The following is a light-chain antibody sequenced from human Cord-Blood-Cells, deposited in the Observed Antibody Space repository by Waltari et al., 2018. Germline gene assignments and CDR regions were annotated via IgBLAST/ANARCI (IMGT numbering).Light chain of an antibody. CDR3: QQSYSTPRT. V-gene: IGKV1-39*01. CDR1: QSISSY. J-gene: IGKJ4*01. CDR2: AAS. Sequence: DIPVTPSPSPLSSSVGDRVNITCRASQSISSYLNWYQQKPGKAPKLLIYAASSLQSGVPSRFSGSGSGTDFTLTISSLQPEDFATYYCQQSYSTPRTFGRGTKVEIK.